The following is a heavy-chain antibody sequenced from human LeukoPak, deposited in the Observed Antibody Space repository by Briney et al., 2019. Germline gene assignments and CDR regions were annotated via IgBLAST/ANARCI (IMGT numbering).Heavy chain of an antibody. D-gene: IGHD3-22*01. J-gene: IGHJ2*01. V-gene: IGHV4-34*01. CDR2: INHSGST. Sequence: PSETLSLTCAVYGGSFSGYYWSWIRQPPGKGLEWIGEINHSGSTNYNPSLKSRVTISVDTSKNQFPLKLSSVTAADTAVYYCARGSSGYYPLGWYFDLWGRGTLVTVSS. CDR3: ARGSSGYYPLGWYFDL. CDR1: GGSFSGYY.